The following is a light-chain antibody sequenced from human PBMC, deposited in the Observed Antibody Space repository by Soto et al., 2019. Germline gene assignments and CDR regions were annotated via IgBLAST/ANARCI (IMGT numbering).Light chain of an antibody. Sequence: QSALTQPASVSGSPGQSITISCTGTSSDVGGYNYVSWYQQHPGKAPKLMIYEVSNRPSGVSNRFSGSKSGNTASQTISGLQAEDEADYYCSSYTSSRTWVFGGGTKLTVL. CDR2: EVS. V-gene: IGLV2-14*01. J-gene: IGLJ3*02. CDR3: SSYTSSRTWV. CDR1: SSDVGGYNY.